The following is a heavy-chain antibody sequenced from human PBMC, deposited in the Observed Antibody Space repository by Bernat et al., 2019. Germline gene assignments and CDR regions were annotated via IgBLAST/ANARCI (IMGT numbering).Heavy chain of an antibody. CDR1: GFTFSSYG. V-gene: IGHV3-30*02. CDR3: ARESRSDAFDI. Sequence: QVQLVESGGGVVKPGGSLRLSCAASGFTFSSYGMHWVRQAPGKGLEWVAFIRYDGSTKYYADSVKGRFTISRDNSKNTLYLQMNSLRAEDTAVYYCARESRSDAFDIWGQGTMVTVSS. CDR2: IRYDGSTK. J-gene: IGHJ3*02.